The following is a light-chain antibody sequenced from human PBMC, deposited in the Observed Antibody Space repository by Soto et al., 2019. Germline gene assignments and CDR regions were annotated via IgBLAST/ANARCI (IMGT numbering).Light chain of an antibody. CDR2: GAS. Sequence: EIVMTQSPATLSVSPGERATLSCRASQSVSSNLAWYQQKPGQAPRLLIYGASTRATGIPARFSGSGSGTEFTLTISRLHSEDFAVYYCQPSNNWPSFGQGTKVDIK. CDR1: QSVSSN. V-gene: IGKV3-15*01. J-gene: IGKJ1*01. CDR3: QPSNNWPS.